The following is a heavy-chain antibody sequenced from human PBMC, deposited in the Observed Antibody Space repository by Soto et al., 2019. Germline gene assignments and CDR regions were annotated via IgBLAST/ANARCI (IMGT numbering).Heavy chain of an antibody. CDR2: IYYSGST. Sequence: SETLSLTCTVSGGSISSYYWSWIRQPPGKGLEWIGYIYYSGSTNYNPSLKSRVTISVDTSKNQFSLKLSSVTAADTAVYYCARASIAARCWFDPWGQGTLVTVSS. J-gene: IGHJ5*02. D-gene: IGHD6-6*01. CDR3: ARASIAARCWFDP. V-gene: IGHV4-59*01. CDR1: GGSISSYY.